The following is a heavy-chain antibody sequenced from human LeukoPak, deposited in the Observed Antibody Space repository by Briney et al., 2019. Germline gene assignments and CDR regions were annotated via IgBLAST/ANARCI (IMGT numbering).Heavy chain of an antibody. D-gene: IGHD1-26*01. V-gene: IGHV3-53*01. Sequence: PAWDPRPFSAAPGFSASHKYMRWVRQAPGQRLERVSVLHSGGSTSYADSVKGRFLISRDDSKNILVLQMNSLKAEDTAVYYCARGNYATTGPGALDIWGQGTMVTVSS. CDR2: LHSGGST. CDR1: GFSASHKY. CDR3: ARGNYATTGPGALDI. J-gene: IGHJ3*02.